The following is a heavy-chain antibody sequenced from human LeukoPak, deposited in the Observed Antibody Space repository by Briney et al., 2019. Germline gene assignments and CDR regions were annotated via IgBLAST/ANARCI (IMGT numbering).Heavy chain of an antibody. CDR3: ASLYGSGKRWVDP. Sequence: PSETLSLTCTVSGYSISSGYYWGWIRQPPGKGLEWIGSSYHSGSTYYNPSLKSRVTISVDTSKNQFSLKLSSVTAADTAVYYCASLYGSGKRWVDPWGQGTLVTVSS. J-gene: IGHJ5*02. D-gene: IGHD3-10*01. V-gene: IGHV4-38-2*02. CDR1: GYSISSGYY. CDR2: SYHSGST.